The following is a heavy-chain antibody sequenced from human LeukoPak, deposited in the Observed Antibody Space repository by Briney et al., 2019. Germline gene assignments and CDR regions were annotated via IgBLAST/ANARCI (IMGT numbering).Heavy chain of an antibody. D-gene: IGHD6-19*01. V-gene: IGHV4-59*01. Sequence: SETLSLTCTVSGGSISSYYWNWIRQPPGKGLEWIGYIYYSGSTNYNPSLKSRVTISVDTSKNQFSLKLSSVTAADTAAYYCARGGWYPESFQHWGQGALVTVSS. CDR2: IYYSGST. CDR1: GGSISSYY. J-gene: IGHJ1*01. CDR3: ARGGWYPESFQH.